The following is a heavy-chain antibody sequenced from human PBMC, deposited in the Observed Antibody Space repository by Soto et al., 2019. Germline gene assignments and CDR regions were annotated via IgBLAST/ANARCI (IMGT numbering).Heavy chain of an antibody. CDR2: IYYSGST. V-gene: IGHV4-30-4*01. D-gene: IGHD2-15*01. J-gene: IGHJ4*02. Sequence: SETLSLTCTVSGGSISSVYYYWSWIRQPPGKGLEWIGYIYYSGSTYYNPSLKSRVTISVDTSKNQFSLKLSSVTAADTAVYYCARARGARYFDYWGQGTLVTVSS. CDR1: GGSISSVYYY. CDR3: ARARGARYFDY.